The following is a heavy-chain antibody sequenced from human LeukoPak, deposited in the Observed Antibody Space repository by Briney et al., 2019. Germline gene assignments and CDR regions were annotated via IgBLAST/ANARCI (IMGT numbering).Heavy chain of an antibody. J-gene: IGHJ3*02. D-gene: IGHD3-10*01. Sequence: PSETLSLTCTVSGGSISSYYWSWIRQPAGKGLEWIGRIYTSGSTNYNPSLKSRVTMSVDTSKNQFSLKLSSVTAADTAVYYCALEIPQGLLWFGESQNDAFDIWGQGTMVTVSS. V-gene: IGHV4-4*07. CDR3: ALEIPQGLLWFGESQNDAFDI. CDR1: GGSISSYY. CDR2: IYTSGST.